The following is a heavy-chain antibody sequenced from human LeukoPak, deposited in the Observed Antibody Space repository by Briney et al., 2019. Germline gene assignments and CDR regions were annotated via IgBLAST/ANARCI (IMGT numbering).Heavy chain of an antibody. CDR3: ARGLWIQECEY. Sequence: SVKVSCKASGGTFSSAAINWVRQAPGHGPEWMGGFIPLLGTANYAQRFQGRFTITTDESTSTAYMDLSSLRSDDTAVYYCARGLWIQECEYWGQGTPVTVSS. D-gene: IGHD5-18*01. CDR1: GGTFSSAA. V-gene: IGHV1-69*05. J-gene: IGHJ4*02. CDR2: FIPLLGTA.